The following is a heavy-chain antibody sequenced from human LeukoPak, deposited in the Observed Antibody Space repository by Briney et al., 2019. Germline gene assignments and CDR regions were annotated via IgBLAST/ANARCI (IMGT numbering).Heavy chain of an antibody. CDR3: ARVTRAFDI. D-gene: IGHD2-15*01. CDR1: GGSISGYK. CDR2: IFASGTT. V-gene: IGHV4-4*07. J-gene: IGHJ3*02. Sequence: SETLSLTCTVSGGSISGYKWSWIRQAAGRGLEWIGRIFASGTTNYNSSLRSRVTMSVDTSRSQFYLRLSSVTAADTAVYYCARVTRAFDIWGQGTMVTVSS.